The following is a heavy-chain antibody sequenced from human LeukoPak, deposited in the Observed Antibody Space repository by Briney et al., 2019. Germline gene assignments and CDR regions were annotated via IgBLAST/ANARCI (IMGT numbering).Heavy chain of an antibody. Sequence: SETLSLTCTVSGGSIGSGGYYWNWIRQHPGKGLDWIWYICNSGTTHISPSLKSRVIISGDTSKNQLSLKLRSVTAADAAMFYCARGAKMATRGFDYWGQGILVTVSS. V-gene: IGHV4-31*03. CDR3: ARGAKMATRGFDY. CDR2: ICNSGTT. D-gene: IGHD5-24*01. J-gene: IGHJ4*02. CDR1: GGSIGSGGYY.